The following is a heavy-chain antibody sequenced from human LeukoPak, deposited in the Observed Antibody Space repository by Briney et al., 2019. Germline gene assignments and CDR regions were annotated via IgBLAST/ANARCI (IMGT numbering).Heavy chain of an antibody. CDR1: GFNFWNFV. V-gene: IGHV3-23*01. J-gene: IGHJ6*03. D-gene: IGHD1-7*01. CDR3: AKTQNWNYISYYYYYMDV. CDR2: ISGKGDET. Sequence: PGGSLRLSCATSGFNFWNFVVNWVRQAPGKGLEWVSAISGKGDETYYRDSVKGRFTISKDSGDDTAYLEMNNLTVEDTAVYYCAKTQNWNYISYYYYYMDVWGKGTAVTVSS.